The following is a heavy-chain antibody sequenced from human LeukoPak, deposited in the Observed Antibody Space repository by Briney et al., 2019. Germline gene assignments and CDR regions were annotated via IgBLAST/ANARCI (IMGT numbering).Heavy chain of an antibody. CDR1: GFTFSSYG. Sequence: GMSLRLSCAASGFTFSSYGMHWVRQAPGKGLEWVSAISGSGGSTYYADSVKGRFTISRDNSKNTLYLQMNSLRAEDTAVYYCAKATGRWSYWGQGTLVTVSS. CDR3: AKATGRWSY. CDR2: ISGSGGST. V-gene: IGHV3-23*01. D-gene: IGHD4-4*01. J-gene: IGHJ4*02.